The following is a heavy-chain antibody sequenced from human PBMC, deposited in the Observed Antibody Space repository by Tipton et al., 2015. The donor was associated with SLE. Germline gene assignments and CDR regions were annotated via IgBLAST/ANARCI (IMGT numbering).Heavy chain of an antibody. CDR3: AKDLAVAAPGY. V-gene: IGHV3-23*03. Sequence: SLRLSCAASGFTFSSYAMSWVRQAPGKGLEWVSVIYSGGSTYYADSVKGRFTISRDNSKSTLYLQMNSLRAEDTAVYYCAKDLAVAAPGYWGQGTLVTVSS. CDR2: IYSGGST. CDR1: GFTFSSYA. J-gene: IGHJ4*02. D-gene: IGHD6-19*01.